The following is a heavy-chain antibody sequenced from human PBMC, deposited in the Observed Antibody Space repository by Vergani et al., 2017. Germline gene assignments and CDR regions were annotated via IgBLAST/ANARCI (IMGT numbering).Heavy chain of an antibody. D-gene: IGHD6-13*01. J-gene: IGHJ5*02. Sequence: QAQLQESGPGLVKPSETLSLTCHVFGVSVTDYNCNWIRQAPGKGLGWIGSLSTTGGATHASHNPSLKSRVSISVDTSKIQFSRRLTSVTAADSAIYYCAGDTHSWQRADRWGQGLLVSVSS. V-gene: IGHV4-59*02. CDR2: LSTTGGA. CDR1: GVSVTDYN. CDR3: AGDTHSWQRADR.